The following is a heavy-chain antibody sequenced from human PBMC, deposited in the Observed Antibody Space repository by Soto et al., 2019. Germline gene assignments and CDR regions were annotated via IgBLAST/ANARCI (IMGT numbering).Heavy chain of an antibody. CDR2: ISGSAANT. D-gene: IGHD4-4*01. J-gene: IGHJ4*02. V-gene: IGHV3-23*01. CDR3: AKSGRQGTTVSNFDY. CDR1: GFTFSSYA. Sequence: GGSLRLSCAASGFTFSSYAMSWVRQAPGKGLEWVSGISGSAANTYYADSVKGRFTISRDNSKNTLSLQMNSLRAEDMAVYYCAKSGRQGTTVSNFDYWGQGTLVTVSS.